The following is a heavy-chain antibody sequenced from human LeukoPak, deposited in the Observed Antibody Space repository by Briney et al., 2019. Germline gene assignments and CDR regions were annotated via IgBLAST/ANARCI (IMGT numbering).Heavy chain of an antibody. J-gene: IGHJ4*02. V-gene: IGHV4-34*01. CDR3: TRMTTGHDY. CDR2: INHSGYT. D-gene: IGHD4-17*01. CDR1: GVSFNDYY. Sequence: SETLSVTCAVSGVSFNDYYWSWVRQTPGKGLEWIGEINHSGYTNDSPSLKSRVTLSIDTSRKQFSLNLRSVTVADTGIYYCTRMTTGHDYWGQGTLVTVSS.